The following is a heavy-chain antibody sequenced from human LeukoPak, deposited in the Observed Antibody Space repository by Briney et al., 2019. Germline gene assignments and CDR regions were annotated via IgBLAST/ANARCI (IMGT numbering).Heavy chain of an antibody. D-gene: IGHD3-22*01. CDR3: ARDIRDNSGYIGH. Sequence: PVGSLRLSCAASAFTFSSYEMTWVRQAPGKGLEWVSHINSVGDIIYYADSVKGRFTISRDNAKKSLYLQMNRLRVDDTAVYYCARDIRDNSGYIGHWGQGTLVIVSS. CDR1: AFTFSSYE. V-gene: IGHV3-48*03. J-gene: IGHJ4*02. CDR2: INSVGDII.